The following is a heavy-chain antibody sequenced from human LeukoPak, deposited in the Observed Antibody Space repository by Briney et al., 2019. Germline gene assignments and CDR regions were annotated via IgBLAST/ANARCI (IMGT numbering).Heavy chain of an antibody. CDR2: IKQDGSEK. J-gene: IGHJ4*02. V-gene: IGHV3-7*03. CDR3: ARLRTFDY. CDR1: GFTFSNYW. D-gene: IGHD1-14*01. Sequence: GGSLRLSCAASGFTFSNYWMTWVRQAPGKGLEWVANIKQDGSEKYYVDSVKGRFTISGDNAKNSLYLQMNSLRAEDTAVYYCARLRTFDYWGQGTLVTVSS.